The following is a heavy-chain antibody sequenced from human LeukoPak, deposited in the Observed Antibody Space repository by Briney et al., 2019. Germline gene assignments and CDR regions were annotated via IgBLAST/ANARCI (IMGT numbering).Heavy chain of an antibody. Sequence: GGSLRLSCAASGSTFSSYWMSWVRQAPGKGLEWVANIKQDGSEKYYVDSVKGRFTISRDNAKNSLYLQMNSLRAEDTAVYYCARDLIEGATLNWFDPWGQGTLVTVSS. CDR3: ARDLIEGATLNWFDP. V-gene: IGHV3-7*03. CDR2: IKQDGSEK. D-gene: IGHD1-26*01. CDR1: GSTFSSYW. J-gene: IGHJ5*02.